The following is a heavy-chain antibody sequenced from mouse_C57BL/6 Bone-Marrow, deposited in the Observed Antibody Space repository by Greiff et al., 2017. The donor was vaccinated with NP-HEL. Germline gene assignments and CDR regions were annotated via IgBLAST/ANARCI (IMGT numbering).Heavy chain of an antibody. CDR1: GFTFSSYT. J-gene: IGHJ3*01. V-gene: IGHV5-9*01. Sequence: EVNVVESGGGLVKPGGSLKLSCAASGFTFSSYTMSWVRQTPEKRLEWVATISGGGGNTYYPDSVKGRFTISRDNAKNTLYLQMSSLRSEDTALYYCARHGDYDVAYWGQGTLVTVSA. CDR3: ARHGDYDVAY. CDR2: ISGGGGNT. D-gene: IGHD2-4*01.